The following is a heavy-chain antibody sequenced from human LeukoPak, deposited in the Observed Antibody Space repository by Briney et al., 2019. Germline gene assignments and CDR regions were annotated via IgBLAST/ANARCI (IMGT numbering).Heavy chain of an antibody. CDR3: ARDLNGRFLEFDY. CDR1: GDSISSNPYY. V-gene: IGHV4-39*07. J-gene: IGHJ4*02. D-gene: IGHD3-3*01. CDR2: IYYSGST. Sequence: SETLSLTCTVSGDSISSNPYYWGWFRQPPEKGLEWIGSIYYSGSTYYNPSLKSRVTISVDTSKNQFYLKLSSVTAADTVVYYCARDLNGRFLEFDYWGQGTLVTVSS.